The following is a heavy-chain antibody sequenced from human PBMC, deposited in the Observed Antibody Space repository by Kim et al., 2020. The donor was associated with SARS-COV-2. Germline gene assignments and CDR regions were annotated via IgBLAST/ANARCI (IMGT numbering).Heavy chain of an antibody. CDR2: ISYDGNNK. D-gene: IGHD3-10*01. CDR1: GFTFSSFA. V-gene: IGHV3-30*09. Sequence: GGSLRLSCVASGFTFSSFAMHWVRQAPGKGLEWVAVISYDGNNKEHADSVKGRFVSSRVNSKNTLYLQMNSMRTEDTAVYYCARDSGYYGSGTYYDWGQGTLVTVSS. J-gene: IGHJ4*02. CDR3: ARDSGYYGSGTYYD.